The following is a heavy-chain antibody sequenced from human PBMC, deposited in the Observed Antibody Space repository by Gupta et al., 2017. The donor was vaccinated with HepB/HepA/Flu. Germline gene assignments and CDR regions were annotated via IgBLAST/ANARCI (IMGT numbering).Heavy chain of an antibody. D-gene: IGHD3-22*01. Sequence: EVQLVESGGGLVQPGGSLKLSCAASGFTFSGSAMHWVRQASGKGLEWVGRIRSKANSYATAYAASVKGRFTISRDDSKNTAYLQMNSLKTEDTAVYYCTSIYDSSGYYPDYWGQGTLVTVSS. CDR1: GFTFSGSA. CDR3: TSIYDSSGYYPDY. V-gene: IGHV3-73*01. J-gene: IGHJ4*02. CDR2: IRSKANSYAT.